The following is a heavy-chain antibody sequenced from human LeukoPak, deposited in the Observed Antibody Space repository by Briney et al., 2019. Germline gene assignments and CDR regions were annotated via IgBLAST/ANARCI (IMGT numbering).Heavy chain of an antibody. CDR3: ARKTYYYDSGSYSKSYYFDY. CDR1: GFTFTDFY. Sequence: GGSLRLSCAASGFTFTDFYMSWIRQAPRKGLEWLSDISRSSTDTNYADSVKGQFTISRDNAKNSLFLQLNSLRAEDTAVYYCARKTYYYDSGSYSKSYYFDYWGQGTLVTVSS. CDR2: ISRSSTDT. J-gene: IGHJ4*02. D-gene: IGHD3-10*01. V-gene: IGHV3-11*06.